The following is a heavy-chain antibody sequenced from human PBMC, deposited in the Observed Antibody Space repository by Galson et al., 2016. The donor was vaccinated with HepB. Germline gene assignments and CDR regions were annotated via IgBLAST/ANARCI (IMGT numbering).Heavy chain of an antibody. J-gene: IGHJ6*02. CDR2: IYYSGRT. Sequence: ETLSLTCTVSGGSINSYYWSWIRQPPGKGLEWIGYIYYSGRTGYNPSLKSRVTISVDTSKNQFSLNLTSVTAAYTAVYSGARGGYSAMDVWGQGTTVTVSS. CDR1: GGSINSYY. V-gene: IGHV4-59*01. D-gene: IGHD2-15*01. CDR3: ARGGYSAMDV.